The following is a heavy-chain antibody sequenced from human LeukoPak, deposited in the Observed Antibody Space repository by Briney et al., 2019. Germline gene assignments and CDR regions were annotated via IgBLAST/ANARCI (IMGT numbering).Heavy chain of an antibody. Sequence: GGALRLSGAASGFTFSDYYMNWIRQAPGKGLEGGSYISDSGSDIYYADSVKGRFTISRDNAENSLVLQMSSLRAEDTAVYYCARGTYRHDYWGQGTLVTVSS. J-gene: IGHJ4*02. CDR3: ARGTYRHDY. V-gene: IGHV3-11*04. CDR2: ISDSGSDI. CDR1: GFTFSDYY.